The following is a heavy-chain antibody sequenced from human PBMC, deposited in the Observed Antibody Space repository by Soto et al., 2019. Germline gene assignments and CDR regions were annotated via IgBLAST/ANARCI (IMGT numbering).Heavy chain of an antibody. Sequence: EVQLLESGGGFVQPGGSLRLSCADSGFTFSSYGMSWVRQAPGKGLEWVAGISGSGGSTYYADSVKGRFTISSDSSKTTLYLQMNSLRAEDTAVYYFAKAYYGDYSFYYYAIDVWGQGTTVTVSS. D-gene: IGHD4-17*01. CDR2: ISGSGGST. J-gene: IGHJ6*02. CDR3: AKAYYGDYSFYYYAIDV. CDR1: GFTFSSYG. V-gene: IGHV3-23*01.